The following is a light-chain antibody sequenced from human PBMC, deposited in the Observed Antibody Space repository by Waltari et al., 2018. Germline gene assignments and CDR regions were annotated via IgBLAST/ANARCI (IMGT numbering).Light chain of an antibody. CDR2: DVF. Sequence: QSALTQPASVSGSPGQSISISCTGISSDVGGFNFVSWYQQHPGTAPKLMIYDVFNRPTGASTRFSGSKSDDAASLAISGLQAGDEAVYYCSSYTASPPHVVFGGGPKVTVL. V-gene: IGLV2-14*03. J-gene: IGLJ2*01. CDR1: SSDVGGFNF. CDR3: SSYTASPPHVV.